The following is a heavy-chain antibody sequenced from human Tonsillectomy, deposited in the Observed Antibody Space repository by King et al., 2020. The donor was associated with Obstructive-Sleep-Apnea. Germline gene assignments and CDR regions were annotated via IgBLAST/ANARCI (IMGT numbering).Heavy chain of an antibody. Sequence: VQLVESGGGLVQPGGSLRLSCAASGFTFSSYAMSWVRQAPGKGLEWVSAISDCGGSTYYADSVNGRFTISRENSKNTLFLQRNSLRAEDTAVYFCAKGLSGPWGQGTLVTVSS. D-gene: IGHD6-25*01. CDR3: AKGLSGP. J-gene: IGHJ5*02. V-gene: IGHV3-23*04. CDR1: GFTFSSYA. CDR2: ISDCGGST.